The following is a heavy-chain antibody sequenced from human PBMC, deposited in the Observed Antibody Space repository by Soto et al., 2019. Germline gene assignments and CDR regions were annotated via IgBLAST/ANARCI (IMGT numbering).Heavy chain of an antibody. CDR2: ISSTTNYI. Sequence: PGGSLRLSCAASGFTFSRYSMNWVRQAPGKGLEWVSSISSTTNYIYYADSMKGRFTVSRDNAKNSVYLDMNSLSAEDTAVYYCARGSEDLTSNFDYWGQGTLVTVSS. J-gene: IGHJ4*02. CDR3: ARGSEDLTSNFDY. CDR1: GFTFSRYS. V-gene: IGHV3-21*01.